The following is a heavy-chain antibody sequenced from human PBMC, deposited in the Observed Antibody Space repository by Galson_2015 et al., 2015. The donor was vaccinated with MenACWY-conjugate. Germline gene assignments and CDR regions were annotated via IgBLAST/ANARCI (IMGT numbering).Heavy chain of an antibody. J-gene: IGHJ4*02. D-gene: IGHD1-26*01. CDR3: ARDGGGGTPFDC. V-gene: IGHV3-74*03. CDR1: GFTIGRYW. Sequence: SLRLSCAASGFTIGRYWIHWVRQVPGKGPVWISYITVDATNTEFADSVKGRFALSRDNARNTVYLQMNSLTAEDTAVYYCARDGGGGTPFDCWGQGTLVTVSS. CDR2: ITVDATNT.